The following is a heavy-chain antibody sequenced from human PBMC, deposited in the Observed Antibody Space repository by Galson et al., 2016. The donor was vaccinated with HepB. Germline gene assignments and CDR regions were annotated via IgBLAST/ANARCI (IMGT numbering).Heavy chain of an antibody. CDR3: AREVIGGGAIDY. D-gene: IGHD1-26*01. CDR2: IDTDGET. V-gene: IGHV3-13*01. J-gene: IGHJ4*02. CDR1: GFTFSSYD. Sequence: CAASGFTFSSYDLYWVRQTSGKNLEWVSTIDTDGETYYPGSVKGRFTISRENAKNSLYLQVNSLTAGDSAVYYCAREVIGGGAIDYWGQGTLVTVSS.